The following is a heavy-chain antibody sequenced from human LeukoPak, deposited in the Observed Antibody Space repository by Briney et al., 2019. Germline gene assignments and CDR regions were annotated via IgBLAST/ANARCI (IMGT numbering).Heavy chain of an antibody. CDR3: ARDSGYDFWSGYYGY. V-gene: IGHV1-2*02. J-gene: IGHJ4*02. CDR1: GYIFTGYY. Sequence: ASVKVSCKASGYIFTGYYMHWVRQAPGQGLEWMGWINPNSGGTNYAQKFQGRVTMTRDTSISTAYMELSRLRSDDTAVYYCARDSGYDFWSGYYGYWGQGTLVTVSS. CDR2: INPNSGGT. D-gene: IGHD3-3*01.